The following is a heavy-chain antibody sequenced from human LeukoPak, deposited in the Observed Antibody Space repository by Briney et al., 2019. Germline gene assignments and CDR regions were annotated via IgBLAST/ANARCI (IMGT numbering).Heavy chain of an antibody. V-gene: IGHV4-59*01. CDR3: ATFGSYGAFDI. J-gene: IGHJ3*02. CDR2: IYYSGST. CDR1: GGSISSYY. Sequence: SETLSLTCTVSGGSISSYYWSWIRQPPGKGLEWIGYIYYSGSTNYNPSLKSRVTISVDTSKNQFSLKLSSVTAADTAVYYCATFGSYGAFDIWGQGTMVTVSS. D-gene: IGHD1-26*01.